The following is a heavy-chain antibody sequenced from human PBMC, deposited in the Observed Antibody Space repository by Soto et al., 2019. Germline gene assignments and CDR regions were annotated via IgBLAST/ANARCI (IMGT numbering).Heavy chain of an antibody. CDR3: ASAVTWGLDV. D-gene: IGHD3-10*01. CDR1: GFTFSLYS. CDR2: ISRSSTGI. V-gene: IGHV3-48*02. Sequence: EVQLVESGGGLVQPGGSLRLSCAASGFTFSLYSMSWVRQAPGKGLEWVSYISRSSTGIHYADSVKGRFTISRDDATNSMHLQMNSLRDRDTAVYYCASAVTWGLDVWGQGTTVSISS. J-gene: IGHJ6*02.